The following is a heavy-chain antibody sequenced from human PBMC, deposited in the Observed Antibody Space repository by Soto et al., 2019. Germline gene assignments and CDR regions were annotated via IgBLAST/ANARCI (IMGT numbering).Heavy chain of an antibody. Sequence: GGSLRLSCAASGFTFSSYAMHWVRQAPGKGLEWVAVISYDGSNKYYADSVKGRFTISRDNSKNTLYLQMNSLRAEDTAVYYCARDSLAVAPRDYWGQGTLVTVS. D-gene: IGHD6-19*01. J-gene: IGHJ4*02. CDR2: ISYDGSNK. CDR1: GFTFSSYA. CDR3: ARDSLAVAPRDY. V-gene: IGHV3-30-3*01.